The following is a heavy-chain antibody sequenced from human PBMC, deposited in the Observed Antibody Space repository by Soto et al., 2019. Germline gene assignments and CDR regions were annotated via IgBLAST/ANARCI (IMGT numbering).Heavy chain of an antibody. V-gene: IGHV3-23*01. CDR2: ISGSGGST. CDR1: GFTFSSYA. J-gene: IGHJ3*02. Sequence: GGSLRLSCAASGFTFSSYAMSWVRQAPGKGLEWVSAISGSGGSTYYGDSVKGRFTISRDNSENTLYLQMNSLRAEYTAVYYCAKDPRCGYDALDIWGQGTMVTVSS. CDR3: AKDPRCGYDALDI. D-gene: IGHD1-26*01.